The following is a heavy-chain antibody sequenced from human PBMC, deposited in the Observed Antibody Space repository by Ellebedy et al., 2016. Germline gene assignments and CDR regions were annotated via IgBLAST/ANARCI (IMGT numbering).Heavy chain of an antibody. D-gene: IGHD6-19*01. V-gene: IGHV4-59*02. CDR3: AKWNGGWYAFEV. Sequence: SETLSLTCNVSSGSVTSDYWNWIRRPPGKGLEWIGYVLHTGATLYNPSLKSRVTMSVDTSKSQISLRLTSVTAADTAVYYCAKWNGGWYAFEVWGQGTMVTVSS. CDR2: VLHTGAT. CDR1: SGSVTSDY. J-gene: IGHJ3*01.